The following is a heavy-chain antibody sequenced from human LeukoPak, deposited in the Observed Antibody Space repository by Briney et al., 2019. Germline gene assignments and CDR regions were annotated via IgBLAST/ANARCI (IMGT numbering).Heavy chain of an antibody. CDR3: ARVPWLVERVFDR. V-gene: IGHV4-59*01. D-gene: IGHD6-19*01. Sequence: SGTLSLTCTVSGGSISSYYWSWIRQPPGKGLEWIGFIYYSGSTNYNPSLKRRVTISVNTSKNQFFLNLRSVTAADTAVYYCARVPWLVERVFDRWGQGTLVTVSS. CDR2: IYYSGST. CDR1: GGSISSYY. J-gene: IGHJ5*02.